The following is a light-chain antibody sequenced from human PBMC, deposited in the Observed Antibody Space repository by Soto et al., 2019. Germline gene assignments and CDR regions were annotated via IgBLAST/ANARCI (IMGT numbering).Light chain of an antibody. J-gene: IGLJ2*01. V-gene: IGLV4-69*01. CDR3: QTWCTGIRV. Sequence: QSVLTQSTSASASLGASVRLACTLSSGHNTYAIAWHQQQPEKGPRYLLKLNSDGSHSRGDGIPDLFSGSSSGAERYLTIPSLQSEDEADYYCQTWCTGIRVFGGGTKVTVL. CDR2: LNSDGSH. CDR1: SGHNTYA.